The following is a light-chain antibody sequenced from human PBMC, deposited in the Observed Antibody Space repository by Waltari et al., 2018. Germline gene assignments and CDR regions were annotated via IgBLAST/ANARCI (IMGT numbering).Light chain of an antibody. CDR1: QSRLHSDGCNY. J-gene: IGKJ3*01. CDR2: LGS. Sequence: DIGMTQSTLSLPGTTGEPASLSCRSSQSRLHSDGCNYFNWYLQKPGQSPQLLIYLGSDRASGVPDRFSGSGSGTDFTLEISLGEADDVGVYYCMQVLQPPFTFGPGTTVDIK. CDR3: MQVLQPPFT. V-gene: IGKV2-28*01.